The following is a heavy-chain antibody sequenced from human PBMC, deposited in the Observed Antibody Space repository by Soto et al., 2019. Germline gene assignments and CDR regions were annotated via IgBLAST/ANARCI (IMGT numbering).Heavy chain of an antibody. D-gene: IGHD6-6*01. J-gene: IGHJ5*02. CDR3: ATLDVIAVRLHLGRGGNWFDP. Sequence: QVQLVQSGAEVKKPGASVKVSCKVSGYTLTELSMHWVRQAPGKGLEWMGGFDPEDGETIYAQKFHGRVTLPENTSTDTAYMELSSLRSEDTAVNYCATLDVIAVRLHLGRGGNWFDPWGQGPLVTVSS. V-gene: IGHV1-24*01. CDR2: FDPEDGET. CDR1: GYTLTELS.